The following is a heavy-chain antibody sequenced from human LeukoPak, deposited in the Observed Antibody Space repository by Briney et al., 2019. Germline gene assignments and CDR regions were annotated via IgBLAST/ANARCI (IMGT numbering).Heavy chain of an antibody. CDR2: ISYDGSNK. Sequence: GGSLRLSCAASGFTFSSHGMHWVRQAPGKGLEWVAVISYDGSNKYYADSVKGRFTISRDNSKNTLYLQMNSLRAEDTAVYYCAKIQQLVIMDVWGQGTTVTVSS. V-gene: IGHV3-30*18. J-gene: IGHJ6*02. D-gene: IGHD6-13*01. CDR3: AKIQQLVIMDV. CDR1: GFTFSSHG.